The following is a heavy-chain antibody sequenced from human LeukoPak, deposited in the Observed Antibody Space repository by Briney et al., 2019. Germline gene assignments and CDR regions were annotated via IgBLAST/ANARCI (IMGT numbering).Heavy chain of an antibody. CDR1: GFTVSSNY. CDR2: ISYDGSNK. J-gene: IGHJ4*02. V-gene: IGHV3-30*03. CDR3: ARDAGRYFDY. Sequence: PGGSLRLSCAASGFTVSSNYMSWVRQAPGKGLEWVAVISYDGSNKYYADSVKGRFTISRDNSKNTLYLQMNSLRAEDTAVYYCARDAGRYFDYWGQGTLVTVSS.